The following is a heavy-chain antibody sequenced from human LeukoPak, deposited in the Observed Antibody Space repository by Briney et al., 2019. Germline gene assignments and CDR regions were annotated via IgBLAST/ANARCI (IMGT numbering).Heavy chain of an antibody. Sequence: GASVKVSCKASGYTFTSYGISWVRQAPGQGLEWMGWISAYNDNTNYAQKLQGRVTMTTDTSTSTAYMELRSLRSDDTAVYYCARSYGYNYYYYYYMDVWGKGTTVTVSS. CDR2: ISAYNDNT. V-gene: IGHV1-18*01. CDR1: GYTFTSYG. D-gene: IGHD5-18*01. CDR3: ARSYGYNYYYYYYMDV. J-gene: IGHJ6*03.